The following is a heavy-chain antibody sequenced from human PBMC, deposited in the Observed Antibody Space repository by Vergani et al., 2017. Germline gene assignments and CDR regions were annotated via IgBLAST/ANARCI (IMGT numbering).Heavy chain of an antibody. CDR1: EFTFSTYS. D-gene: IGHD6-25*01. CDR3: ARDGEKVGYRRHNYLDF. CDR2: ISSGSTYT. J-gene: IGHJ4*02. V-gene: IGHV3-21*06. Sequence: VQLVESGGGVVQPGRSLRLSCAASEFTFSTYSMNWVRQAPGKGLEWVSSISSGSTYTFYADSVKDRFTISRDNAKSTLYLHMSSLRAEDTAIYYCARDGEKVGYRRHNYLDFWGQGTLVTVSS.